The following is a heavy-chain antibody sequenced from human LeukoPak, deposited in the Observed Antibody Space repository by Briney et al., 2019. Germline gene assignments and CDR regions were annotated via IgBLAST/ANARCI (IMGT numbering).Heavy chain of an antibody. Sequence: GESLKISCKGSGYSFTSYWISWVRQMPGKGLEWMGRIDPSDSYTNYSPSFQGHVTISADKSISTAYLQWSSPKASDTAMYYCARRYDILTGYVLWGQGTLVTVSS. CDR3: ARRYDILTGYVL. CDR2: IDPSDSYT. CDR1: GYSFTSYW. D-gene: IGHD3-9*01. V-gene: IGHV5-10-1*01. J-gene: IGHJ4*02.